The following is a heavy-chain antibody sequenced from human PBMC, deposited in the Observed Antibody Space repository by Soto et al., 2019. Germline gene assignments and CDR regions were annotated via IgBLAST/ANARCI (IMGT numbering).Heavy chain of an antibody. Sequence: GEALKISCKGSGYSFTSYWIGWVRQMPGKGLEGMGIIYPGDSDTRYSPSFQGQVTISADKSISTAYLQWSSLKASDTAMYSCARRVGDGLDAFDIWGQVTMVTVSS. D-gene: IGHD1-26*01. J-gene: IGHJ3*02. CDR3: ARRVGDGLDAFDI. CDR2: IYPGDSDT. V-gene: IGHV5-51*01. CDR1: GYSFTSYW.